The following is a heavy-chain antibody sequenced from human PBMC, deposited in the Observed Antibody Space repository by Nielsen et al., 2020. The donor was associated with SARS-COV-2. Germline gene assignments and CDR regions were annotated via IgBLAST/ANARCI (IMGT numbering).Heavy chain of an antibody. Sequence: ASVKVSCKASGYTFTSYAMHWVRQAPGQRLEWMGWINAGNGNTKYSQKFQGRVTITRDTSASTAYMELSSLRSEDTAVYYCAREPYLAIAARIYGMDVWGQGTTVTVSS. J-gene: IGHJ6*02. D-gene: IGHD6-6*01. CDR1: GYTFTSYA. CDR3: AREPYLAIAARIYGMDV. V-gene: IGHV1-3*01. CDR2: INAGNGNT.